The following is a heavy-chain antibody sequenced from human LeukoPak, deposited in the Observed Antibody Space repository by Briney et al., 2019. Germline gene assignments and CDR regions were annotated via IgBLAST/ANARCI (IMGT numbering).Heavy chain of an antibody. J-gene: IGHJ4*02. Sequence: SETLSLTCTVSGGSISSYYWSWIRQPAGKGPEWIGRIYTSGSTNYNPSLKSRVTMSVDTSKNQFSLKLSSVTAADTAVYYCARLYCSSTSCYPIWGQGTLVTVSS. D-gene: IGHD2-2*01. V-gene: IGHV4-4*07. CDR2: IYTSGST. CDR3: ARLYCSSTSCYPI. CDR1: GGSISSYY.